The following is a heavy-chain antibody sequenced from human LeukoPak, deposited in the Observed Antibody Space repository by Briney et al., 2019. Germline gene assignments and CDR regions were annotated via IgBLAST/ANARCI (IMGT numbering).Heavy chain of an antibody. V-gene: IGHV4-39*01. D-gene: IGHD6-13*01. J-gene: IGHJ4*02. CDR1: GGSISSSSYY. CDR3: ARHKLTSSSSWYYFDY. CDR2: IYYSGST. Sequence: SETLSLTCTVSGGSISSSSYYWGWIRQPPGKGLEWIGSIYYSGSTYYNPSLKSRVTISVDTSKNQFSLKLSSVTAADTAVYYCARHKLTSSSSWYYFDYWGQGTLVTVSS.